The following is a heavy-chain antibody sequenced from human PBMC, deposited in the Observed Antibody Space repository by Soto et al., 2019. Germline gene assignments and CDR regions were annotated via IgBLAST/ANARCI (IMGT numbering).Heavy chain of an antibody. Sequence: XETLSLTCTVAGYSITTYYWNWIRQPAGKGLEWIGRIYRSGGTNYNASLKSRVTMSLDTSKNQFSLRLSSVTAADTAVYYCARDNGNYYPYFDYWGQGPLVTVSS. CDR1: GYSITTYY. CDR2: IYRSGGT. V-gene: IGHV4-4*07. CDR3: ARDNGNYYPYFDY. J-gene: IGHJ4*02. D-gene: IGHD1-26*01.